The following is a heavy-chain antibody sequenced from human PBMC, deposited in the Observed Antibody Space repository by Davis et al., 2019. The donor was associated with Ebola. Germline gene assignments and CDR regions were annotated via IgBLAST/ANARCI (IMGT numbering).Heavy chain of an antibody. D-gene: IGHD3-22*01. CDR1: GFTFSSYE. J-gene: IGHJ4*02. Sequence: GGSLRLSCAASGFTFSSYEMNWVCQAPGKGLEWVSYISSSGSTIYYADSVKGRFTISRDNAKTSLYLQMNSLRAEDTAVYYCARAGGFYDSSGYYGWVIDYWGQGTLVTVSS. V-gene: IGHV3-48*03. CDR2: ISSSGSTI. CDR3: ARAGGFYDSSGYYGWVIDY.